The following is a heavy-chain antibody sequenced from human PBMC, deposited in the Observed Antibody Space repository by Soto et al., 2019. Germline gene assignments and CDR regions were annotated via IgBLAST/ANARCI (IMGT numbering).Heavy chain of an antibody. D-gene: IGHD2-15*01. CDR2: ISGGGRNT. V-gene: IGHV3-23*01. CDR3: ATARGGDYYYDMDV. J-gene: IGHJ6*02. Sequence: EVQLLESGGGLVQPGGSLRLSCAASGFTFSSYAMSWVRQAPGKGLEWVSTISGGGRNTYYADSVKGRFTIYRDNSKNSLYLQMNSLRAEDTAVYYCATARGGDYYYDMDVWGQGTTVTVSS. CDR1: GFTFSSYA.